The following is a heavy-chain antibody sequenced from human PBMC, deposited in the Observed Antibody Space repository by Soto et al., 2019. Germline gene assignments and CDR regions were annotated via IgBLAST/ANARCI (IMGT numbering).Heavy chain of an antibody. Sequence: SVKVSCKASGYTFTSYYMHWVRQAPGQGLEWMGIINPSGGSTSYAQKFQGRVTMTRDTSTSTVYMELSSLRSEDTAVYYCASIREGPYYDFWSGQDGMDVCGQGTTVTVSS. CDR1: GYTFTSYY. CDR2: INPSGGST. V-gene: IGHV1-46*01. CDR3: ASIREGPYYDFWSGQDGMDV. J-gene: IGHJ6*02. D-gene: IGHD3-3*01.